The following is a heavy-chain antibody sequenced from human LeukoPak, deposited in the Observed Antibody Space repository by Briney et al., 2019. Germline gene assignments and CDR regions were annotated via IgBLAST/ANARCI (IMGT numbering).Heavy chain of an antibody. CDR3: AKDPWLGYSDSTACYGGHYFDN. CDR1: GFTFSSYG. V-gene: IGHV3-30*18. J-gene: IGHJ4*02. D-gene: IGHD2/OR15-2a*01. CDR2: ISYEGTKN. Sequence: GGSLRLSCAASGFTFSSYGMHWVRQAPGKGLEWVAVISYEGTKNYYTDSVKGRFTISRDNSKNTLYLQMNSLRAEDTAVYFCAKDPWLGYSDSTACYGGHYFDNRGQGTLVTVSS.